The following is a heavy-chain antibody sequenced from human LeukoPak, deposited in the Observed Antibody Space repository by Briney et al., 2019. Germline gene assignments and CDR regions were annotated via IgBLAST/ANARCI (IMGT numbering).Heavy chain of an antibody. Sequence: SRTLSLTCTVSGGSISSGDYYWSWIRQPPGKGLEWIGYIYYSGSTYYNPSLKSRVTISVDTSKNQFSLKLSSVTAADTAVYYCARYHYYSNWFDPWGQGTLVTVSS. CDR2: IYYSGST. CDR3: ARYHYYSNWFDP. J-gene: IGHJ5*02. CDR1: GGSISSGDYY. V-gene: IGHV4-30-4*01. D-gene: IGHD4-11*01.